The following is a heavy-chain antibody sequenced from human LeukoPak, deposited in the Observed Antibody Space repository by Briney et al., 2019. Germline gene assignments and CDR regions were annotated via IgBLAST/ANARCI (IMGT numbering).Heavy chain of an antibody. V-gene: IGHV4-34*01. J-gene: IGHJ4*02. CDR3: ASTLSRAYYDSSGYYFDY. CDR1: GGSFSGYY. D-gene: IGHD3-22*01. CDR2: INHSGST. Sequence: SSETLSLTCAVYGGSFSGYYWSWIRQPPGKGLEWIGEINHSGSTNYNPSLKSRVTISVDTSKNQFSLKLSSVTAADTAVYYCASTLSRAYYDSSGYYFDYWGQGTLVTVSS.